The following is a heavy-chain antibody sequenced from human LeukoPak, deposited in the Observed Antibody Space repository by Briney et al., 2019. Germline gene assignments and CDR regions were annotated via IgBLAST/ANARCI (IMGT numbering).Heavy chain of an antibody. V-gene: IGHV4-59*01. Sequence: SETLSLTRSVSGGSISNYYWSWIRQSPGKGPEWIGYIYYSGSTNYNPSLKSRVTISLDTSMNQFSLKLSSVTAADTAVYYCARDLIGYRSSTSCRFDPWGQGNLGTVSS. D-gene: IGHD2-2*01. CDR3: ARDLIGYRSSTSCRFDP. J-gene: IGHJ5*02. CDR2: IYYSGST. CDR1: GGSISNYY.